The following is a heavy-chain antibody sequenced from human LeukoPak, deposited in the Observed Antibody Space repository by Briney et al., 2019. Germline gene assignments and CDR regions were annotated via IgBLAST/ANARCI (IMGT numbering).Heavy chain of an antibody. V-gene: IGHV3-48*03. J-gene: IGHJ3*02. D-gene: IGHD5-24*01. Sequence: GGSLRLSCAASGFTFSSYEMNWVRQAPGKGLEWVSYISSSGSTIYYADSVKGRFTISRDNAKNSLYLQMNSLRAEDTAVYYCARDMRWGAFDIWGQGTMATVSS. CDR1: GFTFSSYE. CDR2: ISSSGSTI. CDR3: ARDMRWGAFDI.